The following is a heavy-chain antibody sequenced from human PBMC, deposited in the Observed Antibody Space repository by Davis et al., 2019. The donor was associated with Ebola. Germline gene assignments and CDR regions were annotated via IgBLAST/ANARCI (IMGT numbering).Heavy chain of an antibody. CDR3: ARVLYYYDSSGYYGY. CDR2: INHSGST. V-gene: IGHV4-34*01. Sequence: ESLKISCAASGFTFSSYSMNWVRQAPGKGLEWIGEINHSGSTNYNPSLKSRVTISVDTSKNQFSLKLSSVTAADTAVYYCARVLYYYDSSGYYGYWGQGTLVTVSS. J-gene: IGHJ4*02. CDR1: GFTFSSYS. D-gene: IGHD3-22*01.